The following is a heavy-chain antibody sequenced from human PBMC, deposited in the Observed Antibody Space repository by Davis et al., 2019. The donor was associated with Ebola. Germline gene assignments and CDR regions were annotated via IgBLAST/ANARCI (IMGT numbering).Heavy chain of an antibody. CDR2: SGDVT. Sequence: GESLKISCEASGFTFSNYAMSWVRQAPGKGLEWLSTSGDVTYYAESVKGRFTISRDNSRNILYLQMNTLRAEDTALYFCAKGSGASSYFAVDYWGQGTLVTVSS. D-gene: IGHD2-15*01. CDR1: GFTFSNYA. J-gene: IGHJ4*02. CDR3: AKGSGASSYFAVDY. V-gene: IGHV3-23*01.